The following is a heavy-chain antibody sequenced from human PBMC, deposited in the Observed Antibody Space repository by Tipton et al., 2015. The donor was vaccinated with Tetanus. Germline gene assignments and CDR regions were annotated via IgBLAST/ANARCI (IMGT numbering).Heavy chain of an antibody. D-gene: IGHD2-21*02. CDR3: AKDLAAYCGGDCFSFDY. CDR1: GFIFRSYG. CDR2: VSSDGSKK. V-gene: IGHV3-30*18. Sequence: SLRLSCEASGFIFRSYGIHWVRQAPGKGLEWVAFVSSDGSKKYYADSVKGRITISRDNSKNTVSLQMNRLRPEDTAVYYCAKDLAAYCGGDCFSFDYWGQGTLVTVSS. J-gene: IGHJ4*02.